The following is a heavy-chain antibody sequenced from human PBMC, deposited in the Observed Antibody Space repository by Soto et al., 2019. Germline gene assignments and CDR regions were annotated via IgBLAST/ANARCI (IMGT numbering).Heavy chain of an antibody. D-gene: IGHD3-3*01. Sequence: SETLSLTCTVSGGSISSGGYYWSWIRQHPGKGLEWIGYIYYSGSTYYNPSLKNRVTISVYTSKNQFSLKLSSVTAADTAVYYCARESAQDYDFWSGYYRTAYSPTDYYGMDVWGQGTTVTVSS. V-gene: IGHV4-31*03. CDR2: IYYSGST. CDR3: ARESAQDYDFWSGYYRTAYSPTDYYGMDV. CDR1: GGSISSGGYY. J-gene: IGHJ6*02.